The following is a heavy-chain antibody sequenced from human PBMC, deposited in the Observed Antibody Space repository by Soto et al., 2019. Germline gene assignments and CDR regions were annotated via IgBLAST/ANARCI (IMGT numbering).Heavy chain of an antibody. CDR2: IHHIGRI. Sequence: KTSETLSLTCAVSGASITNDNRWSWVRQPPGEGLEWIGEIHHIGRINYNPSLRSRVTISVDKSTNQFSLELSSVTAADTAVYYCAKNSFYALDYWGQGTLVTVSS. CDR1: GASITNDNR. V-gene: IGHV4-4*02. J-gene: IGHJ4*02. CDR3: AKNSFYALDY. D-gene: IGHD4-17*01.